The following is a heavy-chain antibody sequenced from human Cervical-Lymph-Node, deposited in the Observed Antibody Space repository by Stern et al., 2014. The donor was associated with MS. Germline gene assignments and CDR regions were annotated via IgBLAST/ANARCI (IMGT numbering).Heavy chain of an antibody. V-gene: IGHV4-59*11. CDR1: GCTISSHY. J-gene: IGHJ6*02. D-gene: IGHD3-3*01. CDR2: VSQIGNT. CDR3: ARGATFGEVIYYYAMDV. Sequence: VQLQASGPGLVKPSETLSLTCSVSGCTISSHYWSLIRQSPGKGLAWIGSVSQIGNTNYSPSLESRVAISLDPSKNQFSLRLNSVTAADTAVYYCARGATFGEVIYYYAMDVWGQGTTVTVSS.